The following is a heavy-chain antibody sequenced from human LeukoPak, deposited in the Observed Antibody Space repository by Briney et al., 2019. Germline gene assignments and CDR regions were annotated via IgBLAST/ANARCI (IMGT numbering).Heavy chain of an antibody. V-gene: IGHV1-18*01. Sequence: ASVKVSCKASGYTFTRYDISWVRQAPGQGLEWMGWISGYNGNTNYAQKLQGRVTLTTDTSTSTAYMELRSLRSEDTAVYYCARWAGEWELLNYWGQGTLVTVSS. CDR1: GYTFTRYD. CDR2: ISGYNGNT. J-gene: IGHJ4*02. D-gene: IGHD1-26*01. CDR3: ARWAGEWELLNY.